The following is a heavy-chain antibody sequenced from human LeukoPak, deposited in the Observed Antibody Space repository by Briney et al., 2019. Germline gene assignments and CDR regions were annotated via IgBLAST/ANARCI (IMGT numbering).Heavy chain of an antibody. Sequence: GGSLRLSCAASGFTFSSYGMHWVRQAPGKGLEWVAVISYDGSNKYYADSVKGRFTISRDNAKNSLYLQMNSLRAEDTAVYYCARDQGVVGATKALDYWGQGTLVTVSS. CDR2: ISYDGSNK. V-gene: IGHV3-30*03. J-gene: IGHJ4*02. CDR3: ARDQGVVGATKALDY. D-gene: IGHD2-15*01. CDR1: GFTFSSYG.